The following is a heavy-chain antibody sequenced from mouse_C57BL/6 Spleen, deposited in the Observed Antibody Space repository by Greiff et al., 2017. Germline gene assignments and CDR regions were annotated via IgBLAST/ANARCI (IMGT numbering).Heavy chain of an antibody. CDR2: IDPSDSYT. D-gene: IGHD1-1*01. V-gene: IGHV1-50*01. CDR3: AQGEDYGSRGRYFDV. CDR1: GYTFTSYW. Sequence: QVQLQQPGAELVKPGASVKLSCKASGYTFTSYWMQWVKQRPGQGLEWIGEIDPSDSYTNYNQKVKGKATLTVDPSSNTAYMQLSSLTSEDSAVYYCAQGEDYGSRGRYFDVWGTGTTVTVSS. J-gene: IGHJ1*03.